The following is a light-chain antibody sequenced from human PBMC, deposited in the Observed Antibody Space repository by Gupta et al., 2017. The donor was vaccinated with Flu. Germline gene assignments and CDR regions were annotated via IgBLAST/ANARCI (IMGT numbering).Light chain of an antibody. CDR3: QSADSSGTYVV. J-gene: IGLJ2*01. CDR2: KDS. V-gene: IGLV3-25*03. Sequence: GDALPKQYAYWYQQKPGQAPVLVIYKDSERPSGIPERFSGSSSGTTVTLTTSGVQAEDEADYYCQSADSSGTYVVFGGGTKLTVL. CDR1: ALPKQY.